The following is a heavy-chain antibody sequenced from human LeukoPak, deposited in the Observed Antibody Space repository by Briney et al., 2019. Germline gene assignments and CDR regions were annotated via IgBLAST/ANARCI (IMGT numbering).Heavy chain of an antibody. Sequence: ASVKVSFKASGGTFSSYAISWVRQAPGQGLEWMGGIIPIFGTANYAQKFQGRVTITADKSTSTAYMELSSLRSEDTAVYYCARTPYRYYYYMDVWGKGTTVTVSS. CDR2: IIPIFGTA. D-gene: IGHD2-2*02. CDR3: ARTPYRYYYYMDV. J-gene: IGHJ6*03. V-gene: IGHV1-69*06. CDR1: GGTFSSYA.